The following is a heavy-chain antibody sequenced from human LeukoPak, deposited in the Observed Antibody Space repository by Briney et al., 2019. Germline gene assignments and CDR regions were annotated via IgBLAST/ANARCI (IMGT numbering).Heavy chain of an antibody. CDR2: IYTSGST. D-gene: IGHD1-20*01. Sequence: SETLSLTCTVSGGSISSYYWSWIRQPPGKGLERIGYIYTSGSTNYNPSLKSRVTISVDTSKNQFSLKLSSVTAADTAVYYCASGSYNWNEEYYFDYWGQGTLVTVSS. V-gene: IGHV4-4*09. CDR3: ASGSYNWNEEYYFDY. CDR1: GGSISSYY. J-gene: IGHJ4*02.